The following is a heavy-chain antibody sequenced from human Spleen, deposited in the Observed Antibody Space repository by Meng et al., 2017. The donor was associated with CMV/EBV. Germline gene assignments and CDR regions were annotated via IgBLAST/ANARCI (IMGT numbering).Heavy chain of an antibody. CDR2: ISAYNGNT. Sequence: ASVKVSCKASGYTFTSYGISWVRQAPGQGLEWMGWISAYNGNTNYAQKLQGRVTMTTDTSTSTAYMELSSLRSEDTAVYYCAREYYDFWSGYYTGYYYGMDVWGQGTTVTVSS. CDR3: AREYYDFWSGYYTGYYYGMDV. D-gene: IGHD3-3*01. V-gene: IGHV1-18*01. J-gene: IGHJ6*02. CDR1: GYTFTSYG.